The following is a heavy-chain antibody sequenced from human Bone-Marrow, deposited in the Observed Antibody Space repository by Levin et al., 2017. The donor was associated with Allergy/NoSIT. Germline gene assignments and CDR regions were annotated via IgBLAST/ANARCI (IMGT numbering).Heavy chain of an antibody. J-gene: IGHJ6*02. D-gene: IGHD5-12*01. CDR1: GFIFSSYA. V-gene: IGHV3-48*03. CDR3: ARAGYDSPSYYAMDV. CDR2: ISSRATNI. Sequence: GGSLRLSCAVSGFIFSSYAMNWVRQAPGRGLEWVSYISSRATNIYYADSVKGRFTISRDNAKNSLYLEMRSLRAEDTAVYYCARAGYDSPSYYAMDVWGQGTTVTGSS.